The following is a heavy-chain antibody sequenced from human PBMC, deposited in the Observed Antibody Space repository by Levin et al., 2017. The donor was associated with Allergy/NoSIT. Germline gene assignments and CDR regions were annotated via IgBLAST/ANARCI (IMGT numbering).Heavy chain of an antibody. CDR2: ISWSSHSL. V-gene: IGHV3-9*01. D-gene: IGHD5-18*01. J-gene: IGHJ6*02. CDR3: TKDIFRGCSLGSKFAVSGLDV. Sequence: SLKISCEASGFIFEDYAMHWVRQVPGKGLEWVAGISWSSHSLGYADSVKGRFTISRDNAKNSLYLQMYSLRFEDTALYYCTKDIFRGCSLGSKFAVSGLDVWGLGTWVTV. CDR1: GFIFEDYA.